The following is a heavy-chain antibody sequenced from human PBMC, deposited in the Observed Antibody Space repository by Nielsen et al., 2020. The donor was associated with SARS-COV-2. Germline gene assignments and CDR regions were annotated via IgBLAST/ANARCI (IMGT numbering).Heavy chain of an antibody. D-gene: IGHD6-13*01. CDR3: AKGGSSWYFDY. J-gene: IGHJ4*02. CDR2: ISSSSSYI. V-gene: IGHV3-21*01. Sequence: VRQMPGKGLEWVSSISSSSSYIYYADSVKGRFTISRDNSKNTLYLQMNSLRAEDTAVYYCAKGGSSWYFDYWGQGTLVTVSS.